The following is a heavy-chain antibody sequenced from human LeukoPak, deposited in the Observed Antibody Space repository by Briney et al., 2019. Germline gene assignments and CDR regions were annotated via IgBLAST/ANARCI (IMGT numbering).Heavy chain of an antibody. J-gene: IGHJ4*02. CDR1: GFTFDDYT. D-gene: IGHD6-13*01. CDR3: AKGGSHWYDY. CDR2: ISWDGGST. V-gene: IGHV3-43*01. Sequence: PGGSLRLSCAASGFTFDDYTMHWVRQAPGKGLEWVSLISWDGGSTYYADSVKGRFTISRDNSKNSLYLQMNSLRTEDTALYYCAKGGSHWYDYWGQGTLVTVSS.